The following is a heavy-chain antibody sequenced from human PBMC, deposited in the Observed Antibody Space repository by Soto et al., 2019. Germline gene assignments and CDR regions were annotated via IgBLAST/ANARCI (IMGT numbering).Heavy chain of an antibody. D-gene: IGHD3-10*01. CDR1: ADTFTGYT. Sequence: QVQLVQSGAEVKKPGSSVKVSCKASADTFTGYTVTWVRQAPGQGLEWVGRVIPILGASNFAQKFQGRVTIYADKSADTAYMVLTGLTSEDTAVYYCARSRGSYYTNFDSWCQGTLVTVSS. CDR2: VIPILGAS. CDR3: ARSRGSYYTNFDS. V-gene: IGHV1-69*08. J-gene: IGHJ4*02.